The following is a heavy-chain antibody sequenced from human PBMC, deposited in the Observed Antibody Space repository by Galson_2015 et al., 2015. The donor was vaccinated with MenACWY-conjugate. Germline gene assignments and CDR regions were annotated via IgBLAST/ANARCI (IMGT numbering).Heavy chain of an antibody. Sequence: CAISGDSVSSNSAAWNWIRQSPSRGLEWLGRTYYRSKWYNDYAVSVKSRISINPDTSKNQLTLRLNSVTPEDTAVYYCARAALLRGYIFMYFFDYWGQGTLVTVSS. V-gene: IGHV6-1*01. CDR2: TYYRSKWYN. D-gene: IGHD5-18*01. CDR1: GDSVSSNSAA. J-gene: IGHJ4*02. CDR3: ARAALLRGYIFMYFFDY.